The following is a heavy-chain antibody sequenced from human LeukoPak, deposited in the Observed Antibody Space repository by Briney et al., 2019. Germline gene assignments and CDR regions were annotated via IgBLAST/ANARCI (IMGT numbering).Heavy chain of an antibody. D-gene: IGHD2-2*02. Sequence: ASVKVSCKASGYTFTSYDINWVRQATGQGLEWMGWMNPNSGNTGYAQKFRGRVTITRNTSISTAYMELHSLRSEDTAVYYCARGNCSSTSCYRLSEYYYDYWGQGTLVTVSP. V-gene: IGHV1-8*03. J-gene: IGHJ4*02. CDR1: GYTFTSYD. CDR2: MNPNSGNT. CDR3: ARGNCSSTSCYRLSEYYYDY.